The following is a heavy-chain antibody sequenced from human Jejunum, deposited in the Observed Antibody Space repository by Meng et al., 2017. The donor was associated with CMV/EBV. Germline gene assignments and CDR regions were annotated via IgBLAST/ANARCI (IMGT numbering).Heavy chain of an antibody. D-gene: IGHD3-3*01. CDR3: ARRHDFDLYFDY. J-gene: IGHJ4*02. CDR1: GYTFTGYW. Sequence: QVLLVQSGADVKKPGASVKVSCKGSGYTFTGYWIHWARQAPGQGLEWMGRINPNTAATDYAQEFQGRVTMIKDTSINTVYLELRRLRSDDTAVYYCARRHDFDLYFDYWGQGSLVTVSS. CDR2: INPNTAAT. V-gene: IGHV1-2*06.